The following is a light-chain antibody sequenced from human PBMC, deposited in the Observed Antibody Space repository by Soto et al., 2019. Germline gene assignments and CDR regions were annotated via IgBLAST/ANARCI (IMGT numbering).Light chain of an antibody. CDR2: AAS. V-gene: IGKV1-27*01. J-gene: IGKJ1*01. CDR1: QGISNY. CDR3: QKYNSPPWT. Sequence: DIQMTQSPSSLSASVGDRVTITCRASQGISNYLAWYQQKPGQVPKLLIYAASTLQSGIPSRFSGSGSGTDVTLTISSLQPEDVATYYCQKYNSPPWTFGQGTKVELK.